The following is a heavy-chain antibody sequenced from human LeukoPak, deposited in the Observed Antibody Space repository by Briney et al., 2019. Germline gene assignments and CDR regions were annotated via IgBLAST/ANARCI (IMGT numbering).Heavy chain of an antibody. Sequence: ASVKVSCKASGYTFTSYYMHWVRQAPGQGLEWMGIINPSGGSTSYAQKFQDRVTMTRDTSTSTVYMELSSLRSEDTAVYCCARTISDWYFDLWGRGTLVTVSS. V-gene: IGHV1-46*01. J-gene: IGHJ2*01. D-gene: IGHD5-12*01. CDR2: INPSGGST. CDR3: ARTISDWYFDL. CDR1: GYTFTSYY.